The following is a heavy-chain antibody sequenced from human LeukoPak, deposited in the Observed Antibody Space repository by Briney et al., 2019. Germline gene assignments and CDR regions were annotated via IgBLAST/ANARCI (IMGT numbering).Heavy chain of an antibody. V-gene: IGHV3-23*01. D-gene: IGHD4-17*01. CDR3: TKGTTVTTLGAFDI. J-gene: IGHJ3*02. CDR2: ISGSGGST. Sequence: GGSLRLSCAASAFSFSNFAMSWVRQAPGKGLEWVSGISGSGGSTYYADSVKGRFTISRDNSKNTLYLEMSSLRAEDTAVYYCTKGTTVTTLGAFDIWGQGTMVTVSS. CDR1: AFSFSNFA.